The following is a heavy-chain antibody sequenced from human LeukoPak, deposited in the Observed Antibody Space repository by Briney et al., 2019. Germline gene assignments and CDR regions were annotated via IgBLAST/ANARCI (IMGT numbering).Heavy chain of an antibody. CDR1: GFTFSSYS. V-gene: IGHV3-23*01. CDR2: ISPGGAGT. D-gene: IGHD3-10*01. CDR3: VKIIRGSSYYFDY. Sequence: PGGSLRLSCAASGFTFSSYSMNWVRQAPGKGLDWVSTISPGGAGTYYADSVKGRFTISRDNSKNTLSLQVNSLRAEDTAVYYCVKIIRGSSYYFDYWGQGTLVTVSS. J-gene: IGHJ4*02.